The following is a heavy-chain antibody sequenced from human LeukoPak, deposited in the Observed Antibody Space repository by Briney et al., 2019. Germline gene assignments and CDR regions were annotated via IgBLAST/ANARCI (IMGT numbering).Heavy chain of an antibody. Sequence: SVKVSCKASGGTFSSYAISWVRQAPGQGLEWMGGIIPISGTANYAQKFQGRVTITADESTSTAYMELSSLRSEDTAVYYCWGGGWKKPFDYWGQGTLVTVSS. CDR1: GGTFSSYA. CDR3: WGGGWKKPFDY. CDR2: IIPISGTA. D-gene: IGHD2-21*01. V-gene: IGHV1-69*13. J-gene: IGHJ4*02.